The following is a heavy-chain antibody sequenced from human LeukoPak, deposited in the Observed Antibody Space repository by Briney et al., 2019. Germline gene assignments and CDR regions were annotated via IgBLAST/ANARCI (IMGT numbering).Heavy chain of an antibody. J-gene: IGHJ3*01. D-gene: IGHD3-22*01. CDR3: ARAKYYYDSTTYLDAFDV. CDR2: ISSGSSYI. CDR1: GFTFSSYS. V-gene: IGHV3-21*04. Sequence: GGSLRLSCAASGFTFSSYSMNWVRQAPGKGLEWVSSISSGSSYIYYADSVKGRFTISRDNAKNSLFLQMNSLRAEDTALYYCARAKYYYDSTTYLDAFDVWGQGTMVTVSS.